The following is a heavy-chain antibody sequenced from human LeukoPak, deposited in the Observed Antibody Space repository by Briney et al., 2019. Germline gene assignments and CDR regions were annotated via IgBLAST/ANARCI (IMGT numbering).Heavy chain of an antibody. CDR2: ISYDGSNK. Sequence: GGSLTLSCVASGVTFSSYYMHWVRQAPGKGLEWVAVISYDGSNKYYADSVKGRFTISRDNSKNTLYLQMNSLRAEDTALYYCVKDGGCTRLDYWGQGTMVSVSS. V-gene: IGHV3-30*18. CDR1: GVTFSSYY. J-gene: IGHJ4*02. CDR3: VKDGGCTRLDY. D-gene: IGHD3-16*01.